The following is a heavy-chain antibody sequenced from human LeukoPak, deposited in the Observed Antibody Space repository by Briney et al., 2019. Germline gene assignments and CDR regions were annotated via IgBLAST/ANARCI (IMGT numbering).Heavy chain of an antibody. J-gene: IGHJ4*02. CDR2: IYSGGST. Sequence: GGSLRLSCAGSGFTVSSNHMSWVRQAPGKGLEWVSIIYSGGSTYYADSVKGRFTISRDNSENTLYLQMNSLRGEDTAVYYCARLRGYSYGLDNWGQGILVTVSS. CDR1: GFTVSSNH. CDR3: ARLRGYSYGLDN. D-gene: IGHD5-18*01. V-gene: IGHV3-53*01.